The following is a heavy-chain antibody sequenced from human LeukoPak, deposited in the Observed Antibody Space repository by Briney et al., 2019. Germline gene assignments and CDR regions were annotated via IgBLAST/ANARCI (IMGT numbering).Heavy chain of an antibody. D-gene: IGHD3-10*01. CDR3: AREKNSGGLFDY. Sequence: SETLSLTCAVYGGSFSGYSWSWIRQPPGKGLGWIGYIYHSGSTYYNPSLKSRVTISVDRSKNQFSLKLSSVTAADTAVYYCAREKNSGGLFDYWGQGTLVTVSS. V-gene: IGHV4-30-2*01. CDR2: IYHSGST. CDR1: GGSFSGYS. J-gene: IGHJ4*02.